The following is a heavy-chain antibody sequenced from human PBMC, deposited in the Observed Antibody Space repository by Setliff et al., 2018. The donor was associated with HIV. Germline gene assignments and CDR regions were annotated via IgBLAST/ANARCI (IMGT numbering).Heavy chain of an antibody. CDR3: AITRDGSSSGCFYNAFDM. CDR1: GGSISIHPFY. J-gene: IGHJ3*02. Sequence: SETLSLTCTVSGGSISIHPFYWGWIRQPTGKGLEWIGSIHYGVPTYSNPSRSRRVAFSVDMSKNQFSLQLSSVTAADIALYYWAITRDGSSSGCFYNAFDMWGQGTTGT. CDR2: IHYGVPT. D-gene: IGHD2-2*01. V-gene: IGHV4-39*01.